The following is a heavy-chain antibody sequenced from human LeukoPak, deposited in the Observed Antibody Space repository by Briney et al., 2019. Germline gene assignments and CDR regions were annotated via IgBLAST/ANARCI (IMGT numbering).Heavy chain of an antibody. CDR3: AKDPSTYYGGNDWFDP. J-gene: IGHJ5*02. Sequence: PGGSLRLSCAASGFSFSAYWMTWVRQAPGKGLEWVSAISGSGGSTYYADSVKGRFTISRDNSKNTLYLQMNSLRAEDTAVYYCAKDPSTYYGGNDWFDPWGQGTLVTVSS. V-gene: IGHV3-23*01. CDR1: GFSFSAYW. D-gene: IGHD4-23*01. CDR2: ISGSGGST.